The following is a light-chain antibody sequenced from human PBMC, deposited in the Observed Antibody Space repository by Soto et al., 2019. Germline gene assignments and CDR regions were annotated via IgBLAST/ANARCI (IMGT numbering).Light chain of an antibody. V-gene: IGKV1-5*03. CDR1: QTISSW. J-gene: IGKJ4*01. CDR2: KAT. Sequence: DILMTQSPSTLSASVGDRVTITCRASQTISSWVAWYQQKPGKAPKLLIYKATSLESGVPSRFSGSGSGTEFTLTISSLQPEDFASYYCHQYNTYFSLTFGGGTRVDFK. CDR3: HQYNTYFSLT.